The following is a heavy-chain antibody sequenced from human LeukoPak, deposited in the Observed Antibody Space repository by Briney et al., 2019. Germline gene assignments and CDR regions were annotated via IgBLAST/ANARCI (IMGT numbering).Heavy chain of an antibody. CDR3: ARRKITIFGVVMFYMDV. J-gene: IGHJ6*03. Sequence: SETLSLTCAVYGGSFSGYYWSWIRQPPGKGLEWIGEINHSGSTNYNPSLKSRVTISVDTSKNQFSLKLSSVTAADTAVYYCARRKITIFGVVMFYMDVWGKGTTVTVSS. CDR2: INHSGST. V-gene: IGHV4-34*01. D-gene: IGHD3-3*01. CDR1: GGSFSGYY.